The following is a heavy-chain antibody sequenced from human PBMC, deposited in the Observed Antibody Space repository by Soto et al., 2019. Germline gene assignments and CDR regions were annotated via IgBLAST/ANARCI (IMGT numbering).Heavy chain of an antibody. D-gene: IGHD2-15*01. CDR3: ARDDVLCDGGRCYGVPLDV. V-gene: IGHV3-66*01. CDR2: IQSGGPT. CDR1: GFTVSSKY. J-gene: IGHJ6*04. Sequence: GSLRLSCAASGFTVSSKYMSWVRQAPGKGLEWVSLIQSGGPTYYADSVKGRFTISRDTSENTLHLQMDSLRAEDTAVYYCARDDVLCDGGRCYGVPLDVSGKGTTVTGSS.